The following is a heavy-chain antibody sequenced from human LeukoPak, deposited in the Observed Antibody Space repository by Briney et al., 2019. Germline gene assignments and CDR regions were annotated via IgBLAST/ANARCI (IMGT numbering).Heavy chain of an antibody. J-gene: IGHJ4*02. CDR3: ARDNSGSYQGGEIDY. Sequence: GESLKISCKASGYTFTSYWIGWVRQRPGYGLEWMGIIYPGDSDTRYSPSFQGQVTISADKSISTAYLQWSSLKAPDTAMYYCARDNSGSYQGGEIDYWGQGTLVTVSS. CDR2: IYPGDSDT. V-gene: IGHV5-51*01. CDR1: GYTFTSYW. D-gene: IGHD1-26*01.